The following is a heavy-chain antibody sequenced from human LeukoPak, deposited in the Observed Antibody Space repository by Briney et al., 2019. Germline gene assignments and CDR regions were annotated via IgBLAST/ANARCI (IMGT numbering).Heavy chain of an antibody. CDR3: ARSTTVTTQAVGY. CDR2: IYPGDSDT. D-gene: IGHD4-17*01. J-gene: IGHJ4*02. CDR1: GYSFTSYW. Sequence: GESLKISCQGSGYSFTSYWVGWVRQLPGKGLEWMGIIYPGDSDTRYSPSFQGQVTISADKSISTAYLQWSSLKASDTAMYYCARSTTVTTQAVGYWGQGTLVTVSS. V-gene: IGHV5-51*01.